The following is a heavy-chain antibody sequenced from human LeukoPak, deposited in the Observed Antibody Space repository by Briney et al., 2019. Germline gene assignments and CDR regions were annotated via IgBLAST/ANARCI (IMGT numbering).Heavy chain of an antibody. CDR2: INHSGDT. CDR1: GGPFSGYY. J-gene: IGHJ4*02. V-gene: IGHV4-34*01. Sequence: SDTLSLTCAVYGGPFSGYYWSWIRQPPAKGLEWIGEINHSGDTKYNPSLKRRASMSVDVSKDQFSLKLTSLTAADTAVYYCARGSRNYNNYEGADYWGQGTLVTVSS. CDR3: ARGSRNYNNYEGADY. D-gene: IGHD4-11*01.